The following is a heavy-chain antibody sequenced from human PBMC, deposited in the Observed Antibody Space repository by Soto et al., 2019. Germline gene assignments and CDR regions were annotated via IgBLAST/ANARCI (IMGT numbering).Heavy chain of an antibody. CDR2: SIPIFGTA. V-gene: IGHV1-69*01. CDR3: ATGRGSGGFDS. Sequence: QVQLVQSGAEVKKPGSSVKVSCKASGGTSNRYAFSWVRQAPGQGLEWMGGSIPIFGTATYAQKFQGRATITADESTSTGDMELSRLRSDDTATYYCATGRGSGGFDSWGQGTQVIVSS. D-gene: IGHD3-16*01. J-gene: IGHJ4*02. CDR1: GGTSNRYA.